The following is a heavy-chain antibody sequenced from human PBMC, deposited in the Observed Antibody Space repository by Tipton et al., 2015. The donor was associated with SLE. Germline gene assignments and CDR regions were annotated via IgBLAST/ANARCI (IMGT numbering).Heavy chain of an antibody. V-gene: IGHV4-59*02. Sequence: TLSLTCAVSGGSVSSSYWSWIRQPPGKGLEWIGYIYYSGSTYYNPSLKSRLTISLDTSTNQFSLNLNSVTAADTAMYYCARATYDDFKGVDYWGQGTLVAVSS. CDR2: IYYSGST. CDR3: ARATYDDFKGVDY. CDR1: GGSVSSSY. D-gene: IGHD3-16*01. J-gene: IGHJ4*02.